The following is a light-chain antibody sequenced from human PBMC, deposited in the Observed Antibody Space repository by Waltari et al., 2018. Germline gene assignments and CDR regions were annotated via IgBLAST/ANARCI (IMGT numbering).Light chain of an antibody. CDR2: AAS. CDR1: QGISSY. V-gene: IGKV1-9*01. Sequence: DIQVTQSPSFLSASVGDRVTITCRASQGISSYLTWFQQKPGKAPKLLIYAASTLQSGVPSRFSGSGSGTEFTLTISSLQPEDFATYYCHQVNTYPLTFGGGTKVEIK. J-gene: IGKJ4*01. CDR3: HQVNTYPLT.